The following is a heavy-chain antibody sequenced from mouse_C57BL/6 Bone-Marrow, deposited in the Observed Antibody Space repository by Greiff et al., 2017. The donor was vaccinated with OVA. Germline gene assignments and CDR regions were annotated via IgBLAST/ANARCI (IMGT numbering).Heavy chain of an antibody. D-gene: IGHD3-3*01. J-gene: IGHJ1*03. CDR2: INYDGSST. V-gene: IGHV5-16*01. CDR3: ARGGWDWYFDV. CDR1: GFTFSDYY. Sequence: EVKLVESEGGLVQPGSSMKLSCTASGFTFSDYYMAWVRQVPEKGLEWVANINYDGSSTYYLDSLKSRFIISRDNAKNMLYLQMSSLKSEDTATYYGARGGWDWYFDVWGTGTTVTVSS.